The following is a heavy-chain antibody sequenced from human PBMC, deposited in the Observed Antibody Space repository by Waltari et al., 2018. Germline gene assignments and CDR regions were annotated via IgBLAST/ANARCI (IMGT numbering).Heavy chain of an antibody. CDR3: ARDVPPRGWFTLAALDL. V-gene: IGHV3-21*01. CDR1: GVTLRTYP. CDR2: IVSDGSYI. Sequence: EEQLVESGGGLVKPGGSLSLSCVGSGVTLRTYPMHWVRPAPGKGLGWVSSIVSDGSYIYYADSVKGRFTISRDNAENSVYLQMHSLRVEDTAVYYCARDVPPRGWFTLAALDLWGLGTTVTVSS. D-gene: IGHD6-19*01. J-gene: IGHJ3*01.